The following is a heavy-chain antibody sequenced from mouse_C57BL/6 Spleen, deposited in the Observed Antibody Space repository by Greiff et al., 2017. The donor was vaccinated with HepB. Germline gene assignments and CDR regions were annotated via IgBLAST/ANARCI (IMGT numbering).Heavy chain of an antibody. J-gene: IGHJ2*01. CDR2: IDPSDSDT. Sequence: QVQLQQPGAELVKPGASVKLSCKASGYTFTSYWMQWVKQRPGQGLEWIGEIDPSDSDTNYNQKFKGKATLTVDTSSSTAYMQLSSLTSEDSAVYYCARSAYYGSSYVGFDFWGQGTTLTVSS. V-gene: IGHV1-50*01. CDR1: GYTFTSYW. CDR3: ARSAYYGSSYVGFDF. D-gene: IGHD1-1*01.